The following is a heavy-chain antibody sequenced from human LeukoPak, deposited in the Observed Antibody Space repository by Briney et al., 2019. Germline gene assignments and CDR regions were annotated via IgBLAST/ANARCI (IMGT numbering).Heavy chain of an antibody. Sequence: ASVKVSCKASGYTLTRNAMNWVRQAPGQGLEWMGWISTYTGNPTYAQGFTGRFVFSLDTSVSTAYLQISSLKAEDTAVYYCARDEVFDYWGQGTLVTVSS. J-gene: IGHJ4*02. CDR2: ISTYTGNP. CDR3: ARDEVFDY. CDR1: GYTLTRNA. V-gene: IGHV7-4-1*02.